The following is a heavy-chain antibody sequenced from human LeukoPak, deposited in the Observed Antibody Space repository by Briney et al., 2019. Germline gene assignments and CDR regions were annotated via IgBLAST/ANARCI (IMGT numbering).Heavy chain of an antibody. Sequence: SETPSLTCTVSGGSISSYYWSWIRQPPGKGLEWIGYIYYSGSTNYNPPLKSRVTISVDTSKNQFSLKLSSVTAADTAVYYCARGQGFDPWGQGTLVTVSS. CDR1: GGSISSYY. V-gene: IGHV4-59*08. CDR2: IYYSGST. CDR3: ARGQGFDP. J-gene: IGHJ5*02.